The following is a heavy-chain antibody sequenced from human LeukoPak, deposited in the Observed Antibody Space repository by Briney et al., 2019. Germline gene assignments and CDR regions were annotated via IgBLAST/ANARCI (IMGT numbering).Heavy chain of an antibody. CDR1: GGSISSGDYY. V-gene: IGHV4-30-4*01. CDR2: ISYSGST. Sequence: SETLSLTCTVSGGSISSGDYYWSWIRQPPGKGLEWIGYISYSGSTYYNPSLKSRVTISLDTSKNQFSLKLSSVTAADTAVYYCARTLDSSGYYYDYWGQGTLVTVSS. D-gene: IGHD3-22*01. J-gene: IGHJ4*02. CDR3: ARTLDSSGYYYDY.